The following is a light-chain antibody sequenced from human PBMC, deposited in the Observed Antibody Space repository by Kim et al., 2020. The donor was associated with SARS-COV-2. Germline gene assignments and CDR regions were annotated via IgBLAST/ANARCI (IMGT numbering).Light chain of an antibody. CDR1: QRVSNSY. V-gene: IGKV3-20*01. J-gene: IGKJ4*01. CDR2: GAS. CDR3: QQNGSAPLT. Sequence: EIVLTQSPGTLSLSPGERATLSCRASQRVSNSYLAWYQQKPGQAPRLLIYGASSRATGIPDRFSGSGSGTDFTFSISRLEPEVFAVYFYQQNGSAPLTFGGGAKVYIK.